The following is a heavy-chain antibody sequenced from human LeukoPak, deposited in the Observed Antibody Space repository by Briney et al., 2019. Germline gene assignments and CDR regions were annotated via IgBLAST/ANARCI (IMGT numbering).Heavy chain of an antibody. D-gene: IGHD3-10*01. CDR2: MNPNSGNT. V-gene: IGHV1-8*01. J-gene: IGHJ6*02. CDR3: ATRFSMVRGVAVYYYYGMDV. CDR1: GYTFTSYD. Sequence: ASVKVSCKASGYTFTSYDINWVRQAIGQGLEWMGWMNPNSGNTGYAQKFQGRVTMTRNTSISTAYMELSSLRSEDTAVYYCATRFSMVRGVAVYYYYGMDVWGQGTTVTVSS.